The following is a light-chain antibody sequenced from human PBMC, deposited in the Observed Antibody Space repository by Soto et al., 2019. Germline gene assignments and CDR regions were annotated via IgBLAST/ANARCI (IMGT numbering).Light chain of an antibody. J-gene: IGKJ5*01. CDR2: GAS. CDR3: QQYGSSPNT. CDR1: QSVSSSY. V-gene: IGKV3-20*01. Sequence: ILLTQSPGTLSLSPGERATLSCRASQSVSSSYLAWYQQKPGQAPRLLIYGASSRATGIPDRFSGSGSGTDFTLTISRLEPEDFAVYYCQQYGSSPNTFGQGTRLEIK.